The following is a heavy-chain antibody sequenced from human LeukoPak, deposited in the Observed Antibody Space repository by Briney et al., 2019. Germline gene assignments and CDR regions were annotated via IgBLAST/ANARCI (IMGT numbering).Heavy chain of an antibody. CDR3: ARGRCDRPTCYNNFDS. D-gene: IGHD2-2*02. V-gene: IGHV4-34*01. CDR1: AGSFSGYY. J-gene: IGHJ4*02. Sequence: SSETLSLTCAVYAGSFSGYYWSWIRQSPGTGLEWIGEINHGGSTNYNPSLKSRVTISADTSKNHFSLKVSSVTAADTGVYYCARGRCDRPTCYNNFDSWGQGTLVTVSS. CDR2: INHGGST.